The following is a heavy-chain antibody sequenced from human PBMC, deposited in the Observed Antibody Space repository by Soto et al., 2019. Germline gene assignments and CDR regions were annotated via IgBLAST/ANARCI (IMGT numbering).Heavy chain of an antibody. CDR1: GYSFTNDW. V-gene: IGHV5-51*01. Sequence: PGESLKISCKGSGYSFTNDWIGWVRQMPGKGLEWMGIIHLGDSNIRYSPSFQGQVTISADKSISTAYLQWSSLKASDTAMYYCARMWSAGPLAWFDPWGQGTLVTVSS. CDR3: ARMWSAGPLAWFDP. D-gene: IGHD2-21*01. J-gene: IGHJ5*02. CDR2: IHLGDSNI.